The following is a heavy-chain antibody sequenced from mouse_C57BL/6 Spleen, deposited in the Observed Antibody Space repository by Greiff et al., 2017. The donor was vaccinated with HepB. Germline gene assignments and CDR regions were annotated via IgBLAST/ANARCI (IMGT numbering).Heavy chain of an antibody. CDR1: GYTFTNYG. CDR2: IYPGGGYT. J-gene: IGHJ1*03. D-gene: IGHD1-1*01. V-gene: IGHV1-63*01. Sequence: GQLQQSGAELVRPGTSVKMSCKASGYTFTNYGIGWAKQRPGHGLEWIGDIYPGGGYTNYNEKFKGKATLTADKSSSTAYMQVSSLTSEDSAIYYCARGATVVPYWYFEVWGTGTTVTVSS. CDR3: ARGATVVPYWYFEV.